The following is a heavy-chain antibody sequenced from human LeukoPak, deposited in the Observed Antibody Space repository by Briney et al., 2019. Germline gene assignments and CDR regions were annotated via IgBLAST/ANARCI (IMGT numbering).Heavy chain of an antibody. J-gene: IGHJ5*02. CDR2: INHSGST. CDR1: GYSISSGYY. CDR3: ARALTYGDYGDWFDP. V-gene: IGHV4-38-2*02. D-gene: IGHD4-17*01. Sequence: SETLSLTCTVSGYSISSGYYWSWIRQPPGKGLEWIGEINHSGSTNYNPSLKSRVTISVDTSKNQFSLKLSSVAAADTAVYYCARALTYGDYGDWFDPWGQGTLVTVSS.